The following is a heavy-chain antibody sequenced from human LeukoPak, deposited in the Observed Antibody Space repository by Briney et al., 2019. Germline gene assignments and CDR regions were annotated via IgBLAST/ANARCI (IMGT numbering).Heavy chain of an antibody. V-gene: IGHV4-61*08. J-gene: IGHJ4*02. Sequence: SETLSLTCTVSGGSISSGDYYWSWIRQPPGKGLEWIGYIYYSGSTNYNPSLKSRVTISVDTSKNQFSLKLSSVTAADTAVYYCARERRVRRGGPFDYWGQGTLVTVSS. CDR2: IYYSGST. CDR1: GGSISSGDYY. D-gene: IGHD3-10*01. CDR3: ARERRVRRGGPFDY.